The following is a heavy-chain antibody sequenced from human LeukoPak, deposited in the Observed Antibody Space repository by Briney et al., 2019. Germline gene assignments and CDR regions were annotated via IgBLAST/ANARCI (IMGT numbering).Heavy chain of an antibody. V-gene: IGHV3-30*02. J-gene: IGHJ4*02. CDR1: GFTVSSNY. CDR2: IRYDGSNK. CDR3: AKRGAYSPPY. Sequence: PGGSLRLSCAASGFTVSSNYMSWVRQAPGKGLEWVAFIRYDGSNKYYADSVKGRFTISRDNSKNTLYLQMNSLRAEDTAVYYCAKRGAYSPPYWGQGTLVTVSS. D-gene: IGHD5-18*01.